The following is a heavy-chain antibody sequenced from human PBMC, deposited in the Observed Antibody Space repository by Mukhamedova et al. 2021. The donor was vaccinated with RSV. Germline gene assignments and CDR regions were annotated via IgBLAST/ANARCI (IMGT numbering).Heavy chain of an antibody. CDR3: AKDRAPLQSIAAVEFDY. Sequence: VRQAPGKGLEWVAFIRYDGSNKYYADSVKGRFTISRDNSKNTLYLQMNSLRAEDTAVYYCAKDRAPLQSIAAVEFDYWGQGTLVT. D-gene: IGHD6-13*01. J-gene: IGHJ4*02. CDR2: IRYDGSNK. V-gene: IGHV3-30*02.